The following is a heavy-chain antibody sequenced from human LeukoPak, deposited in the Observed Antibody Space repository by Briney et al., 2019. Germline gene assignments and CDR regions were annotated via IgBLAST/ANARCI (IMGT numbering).Heavy chain of an antibody. CDR2: INPNSGGT. J-gene: IGHJ4*02. CDR3: ARDGITIFGVVIISFDY. CDR1: AYSLSGYY. V-gene: IGHV1-2*02. D-gene: IGHD3-3*01. Sequence: ASVKVSCKPSAYSLSGYYMHWVRQAPGQGLEWMGWINPNSGGTNYAQKFQGRVTMTRDTSISTAYMELSRLRSDDTAVYYCARDGITIFGVVIISFDYWGQGTLVTVSS.